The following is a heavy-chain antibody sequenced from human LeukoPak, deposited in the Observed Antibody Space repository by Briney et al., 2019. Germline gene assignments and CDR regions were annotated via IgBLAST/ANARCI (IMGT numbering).Heavy chain of an antibody. D-gene: IGHD4-17*01. CDR1: GGSISGYY. Sequence: SETLSLTCTVSGGSISGYYWSWIRQPPGKGLEWIGYIYSTGSTNYNPSFKSRVTISVDMSKSQFSLNLSSVTAADTAVYYCTRRTTVTTLDYWGQGTLVTVSS. V-gene: IGHV4-59*01. CDR3: TRRTTVTTLDY. CDR2: IYSTGST. J-gene: IGHJ4*02.